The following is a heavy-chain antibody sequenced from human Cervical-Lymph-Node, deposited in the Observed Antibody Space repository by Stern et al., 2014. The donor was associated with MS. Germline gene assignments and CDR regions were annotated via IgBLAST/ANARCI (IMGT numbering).Heavy chain of an antibody. Sequence: VQLVESGGGLVQPGGSLRLSCAASGFTFSSYDMHWVRQATGKGLEWVSAIGTAGDTYYPGSVKGRFTISRKNAKNSLYLQMNSLRAGDTAVYYCAREGDSSSFDYWGQGTLVTVSS. D-gene: IGHD6-13*01. J-gene: IGHJ4*02. V-gene: IGHV3-13*01. CDR2: IGTAGDT. CDR1: GFTFSSYD. CDR3: AREGDSSSFDY.